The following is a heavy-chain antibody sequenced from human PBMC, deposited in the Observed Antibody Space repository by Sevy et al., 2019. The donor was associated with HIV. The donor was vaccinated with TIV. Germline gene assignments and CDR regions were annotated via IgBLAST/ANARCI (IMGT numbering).Heavy chain of an antibody. CDR2: ISAYNGNT. J-gene: IGHJ6*03. CDR1: GYTFTSYG. CDR3: ARDLRRTVTTQIYYYMDV. Sequence: ASVKVSCKASGYTFTSYGISWVRQAPGQGLEWMGWISAYNGNTNYAQKLQGRVTMTTDTSTSTAYMELRSLRSDDTAVYYCARDLRRTVTTQIYYYMDVWGKGTTVTVSS. D-gene: IGHD4-17*01. V-gene: IGHV1-18*01.